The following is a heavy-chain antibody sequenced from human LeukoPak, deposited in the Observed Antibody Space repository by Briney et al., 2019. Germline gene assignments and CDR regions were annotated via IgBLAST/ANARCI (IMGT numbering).Heavy chain of an antibody. Sequence: PGRSLRLSCAASGFTFSSYGMHWVRQAPGKGLEWVSVIWYDGGNKDYADSVKGRFTISRDNSKNTLYLQMNSLRAEDTAFYYCARGRLGGLSLFWFDYWGQGTLVTVSS. CDR2: IWYDGGNK. V-gene: IGHV3-33*01. CDR3: ARGRLGGLSLFWFDY. D-gene: IGHD3-16*02. J-gene: IGHJ4*02. CDR1: GFTFSSYG.